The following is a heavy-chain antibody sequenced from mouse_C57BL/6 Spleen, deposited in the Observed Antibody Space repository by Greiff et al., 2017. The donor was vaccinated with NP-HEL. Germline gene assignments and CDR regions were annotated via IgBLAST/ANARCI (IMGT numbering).Heavy chain of an antibody. D-gene: IGHD2-1*01. CDR3: ARTAYGNSWYFDV. Sequence: VQLQQSGPELVKPGASVKIPCKASGYTFTDYNMDWVKQSHGKSLEWIGDINPNNGGTIYNQKFKGKATLTVDKSSSTAYMELRSLTSEDTAVYYCARTAYGNSWYFDVWGTGTTVTVSS. V-gene: IGHV1-18*01. CDR1: GYTFTDYN. CDR2: INPNNGGT. J-gene: IGHJ1*03.